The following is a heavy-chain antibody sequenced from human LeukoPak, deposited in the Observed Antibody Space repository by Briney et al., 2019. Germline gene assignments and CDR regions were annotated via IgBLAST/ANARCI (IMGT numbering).Heavy chain of an antibody. V-gene: IGHV4-59*01. J-gene: IGHJ4*02. CDR3: ARDLPIAAAGPNFDY. CDR1: GDSISSYY. Sequence: SETLSLTCTVSGDSISSYYWSWIRQPPGKGLEWIAYIYYSGSTKYNPSLKSRVTVSVDTSKNQFSLKLSSVTAADTAVYYCARDLPIAAAGPNFDYWGQGTLVTVSS. D-gene: IGHD6-13*01. CDR2: IYYSGST.